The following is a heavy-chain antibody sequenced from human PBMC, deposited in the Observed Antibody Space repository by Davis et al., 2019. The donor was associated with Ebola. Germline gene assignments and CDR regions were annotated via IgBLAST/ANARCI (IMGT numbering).Heavy chain of an antibody. D-gene: IGHD3-10*01. J-gene: IGHJ4*02. CDR2: ISAYNGNT. CDR3: ARDYYGSGSYCCYFDY. V-gene: IGHV1-18*01. Sequence: AASVKVSCKASGYTFTSYGISWVRQAPGQGLEWMGWISAYNGNTNYAQKLQGRVTMTTDTSTSTAYMELRSLRSDDTAVYYCARDYYGSGSYCCYFDYWGQGTLVTVSS. CDR1: GYTFTSYG.